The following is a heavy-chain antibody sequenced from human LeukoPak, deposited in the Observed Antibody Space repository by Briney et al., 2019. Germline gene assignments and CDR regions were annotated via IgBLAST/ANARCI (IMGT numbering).Heavy chain of an antibody. CDR3: ARHGVGSSWYESWFDP. Sequence: PSETLSLTCTVSGGSISSYYWSWIRQPPGKGLEWIGYIYYSGSTNYNPSLKSRVTISVDTSKNQFSLKLSSVTAADTVVYYCARHGVGSSWYESWFDPWGQGTLVTVSS. CDR1: GGSISSYY. J-gene: IGHJ5*02. CDR2: IYYSGST. D-gene: IGHD6-13*01. V-gene: IGHV4-59*08.